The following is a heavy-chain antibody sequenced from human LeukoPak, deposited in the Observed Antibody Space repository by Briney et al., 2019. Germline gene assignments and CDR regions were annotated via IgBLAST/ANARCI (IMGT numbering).Heavy chain of an antibody. J-gene: IGHJ4*02. Sequence: GGSLRLSCAASGFAFSSYSMTRVRQPPGKGLEWVSAVTRSGGSAYYADSVKGRFTNSRDNSKYTLYLQMNSLRAEDTAVYYCAKTMGAIDHDYWGQGTLVTVSS. CDR1: GFAFSSYS. V-gene: IGHV3-23*01. CDR2: VTRSGGSA. D-gene: IGHD1-26*01. CDR3: AKTMGAIDHDY.